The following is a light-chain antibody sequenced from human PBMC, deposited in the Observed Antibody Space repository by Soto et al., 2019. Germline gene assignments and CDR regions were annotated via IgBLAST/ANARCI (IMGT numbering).Light chain of an antibody. CDR3: QQYNNWPPWT. CDR2: GAS. CDR1: QSVSSN. Sequence: EIVMTQSPATLSVSPGERATLSCRASQSVSSNLGWYQQKPGQAPRLLIYGASTRATGIPARFSGSGSGTEFNLTIRSLQSEDFAVYYCQQYNNWPPWTFGQGTKVEIK. V-gene: IGKV3-15*01. J-gene: IGKJ1*01.